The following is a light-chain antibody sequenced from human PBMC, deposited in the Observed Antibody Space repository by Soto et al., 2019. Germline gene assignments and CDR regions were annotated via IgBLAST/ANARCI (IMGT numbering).Light chain of an antibody. CDR1: QSLLHSNGYTY. CDR2: LGS. CDR3: MQSLQTPPWT. Sequence: DIVMTQSPLSLSVTPGEPASISCRSSQSLLHSNGYTYLDWYLQKPGQSPQLLIYLGSNRASGVLVKFNGSGSGTDFTLKISRVEAEHVGIYYCMQSLQTPPWTSDQGTKVEIK. J-gene: IGKJ1*01. V-gene: IGKV2-28*01.